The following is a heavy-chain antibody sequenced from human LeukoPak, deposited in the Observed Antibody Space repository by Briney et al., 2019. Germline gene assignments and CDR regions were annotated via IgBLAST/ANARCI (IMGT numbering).Heavy chain of an antibody. D-gene: IGHD2-2*01. CDR2: IDWDDDR. Sequence: SGPTLVNPTQTLTLTCTFSGFSLSTSGMCVSWIRQPPGKALEWLASIDWDDDRYYNTSLKTRLTISKDTSKNQVVLTMTNMDPVDTATYYCARMRYCSSTSCYYFDYWGQGTLVTVSS. J-gene: IGHJ4*02. V-gene: IGHV2-70*11. CDR1: GFSLSTSGMC. CDR3: ARMRYCSSTSCYYFDY.